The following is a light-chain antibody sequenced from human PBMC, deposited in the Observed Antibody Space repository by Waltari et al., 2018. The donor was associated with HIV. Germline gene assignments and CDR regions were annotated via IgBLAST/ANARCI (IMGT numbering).Light chain of an antibody. V-gene: IGLV9-49*02. J-gene: IGLJ2*01. CDR2: VGTGGIVG. CDR1: SGSDNYD. CDR3: GADHGSGNKFVSVL. Sequence: QPILTQPPSASASPGASVTLPCTLTSGSDNYDVNWYQQRPRLGPHFGMQVGTGGIVGSKGDGIPDRFSVLGSGLNRYLTIKNVQEEDESDYHCGADHGSGNKFVSVLFGGGTKLTVL.